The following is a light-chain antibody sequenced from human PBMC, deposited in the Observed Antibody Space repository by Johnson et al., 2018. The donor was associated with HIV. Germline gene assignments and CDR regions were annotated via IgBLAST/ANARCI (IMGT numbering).Light chain of an antibody. V-gene: IGLV1-51*02. CDR1: SSNIGNNY. J-gene: IGLJ1*01. CDR3: GTWDASLSVNV. Sequence: HSVLTQPPSLSAAPGQTVTISCSGSSSNIGNNYVSWYQQLPGTAPKLLIYDNDRRPSGVPDRFSGSKSGTSATLDITGLQSGDEADYYCGTWDASLSVNVFGPWTKVTVL. CDR2: DND.